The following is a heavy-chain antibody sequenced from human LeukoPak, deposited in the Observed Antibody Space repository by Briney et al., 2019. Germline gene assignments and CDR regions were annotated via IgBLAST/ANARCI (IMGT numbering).Heavy chain of an antibody. CDR2: IKQEGSEK. D-gene: IGHD3-9*01. CDR1: GFTLSSYE. Sequence: GGSLRLSCAASGFTLSSYETSWVRHAPGKGREWGANIKQEGSEKNYVDSAKERLTISRDKAKTSLYLQMNSLRAEDTAVYYCARVYRDFDWLSEYYFDDWGQGTLVTVSS. CDR3: ARVYRDFDWLSEYYFDD. J-gene: IGHJ4*02. V-gene: IGHV3-7*01.